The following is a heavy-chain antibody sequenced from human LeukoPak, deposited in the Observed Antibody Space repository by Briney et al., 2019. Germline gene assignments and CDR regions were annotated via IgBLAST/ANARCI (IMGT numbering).Heavy chain of an antibody. V-gene: IGHV1-2*06. Sequence: ASVKVSCTASGYTFTGYYIHWVRQAPGQGLEWMGRINPNSGGTNYAQEFQGRVTMTRDTSTSTAYMELSRLRSDDTAVYYCARESGDGSGSYDYWGQGTLATVSS. CDR3: ARESGDGSGSYDY. CDR1: GYTFTGYY. CDR2: INPNSGGT. J-gene: IGHJ4*02. D-gene: IGHD3-10*01.